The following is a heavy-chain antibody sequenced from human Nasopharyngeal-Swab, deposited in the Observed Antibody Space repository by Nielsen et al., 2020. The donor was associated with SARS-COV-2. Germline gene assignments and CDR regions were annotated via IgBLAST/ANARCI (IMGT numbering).Heavy chain of an antibody. Sequence: WIRQPPGKGLEWIGSIYHSGSTYYNPSLKSRVTISVDTSKNQFSLKLSSVTAADTAVYYCARAGFDSSGYLSDYWGQGTLVTVSS. CDR3: ARAGFDSSGYLSDY. D-gene: IGHD3-22*01. V-gene: IGHV4-38-2*02. J-gene: IGHJ4*02. CDR2: IYHSGST.